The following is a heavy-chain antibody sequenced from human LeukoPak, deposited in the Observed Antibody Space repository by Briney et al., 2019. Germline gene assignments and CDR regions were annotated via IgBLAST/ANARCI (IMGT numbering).Heavy chain of an antibody. V-gene: IGHV4-59*08. CDR2: IYYSGST. CDR3: ARLSCSSTSCRGSSGDYYGMDV. D-gene: IGHD2-2*01. J-gene: IGHJ6*02. Sequence: SETLSLTCTVSGGSISSYYWSWIRQPPGKGLEWIGYIYYSGSTNYNPSLKSRVTISVDTSKNQFSLNLSSVTAADTAVYYCARLSCSSTSCRGSSGDYYGMDVWGQGTTVTVSS. CDR1: GGSISSYY.